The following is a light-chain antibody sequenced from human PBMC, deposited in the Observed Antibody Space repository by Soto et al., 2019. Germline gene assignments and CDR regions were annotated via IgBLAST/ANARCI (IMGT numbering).Light chain of an antibody. V-gene: IGKV3-20*01. CDR1: RSISSSY. CDR2: DAS. CDR3: QQYNSSPIP. J-gene: IGKJ5*01. Sequence: LKPSPGPPSLSPGERATLSCRASRSISSSYLAWYQQKPGQAHRLLIYDASSMATGIQDRFSGSGSGTDFTLTISRLEPEDFAVYYCQQYNSSPIPFGQGTRLDIK.